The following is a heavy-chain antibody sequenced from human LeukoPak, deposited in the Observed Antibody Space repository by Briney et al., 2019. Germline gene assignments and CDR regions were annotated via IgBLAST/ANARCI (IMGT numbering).Heavy chain of an antibody. CDR1: GFTFSSYA. Sequence: PGGSLRLSCAASGFTFSSYAMSWVRQAPGKGLEWVSAISGSGGGTYYADSVKGRFTISRDNSKNTLYLQMNSLRAEDTAVYYCVRSYPGIAVAGPFDYWGQGTLVTVSS. V-gene: IGHV3-23*01. J-gene: IGHJ4*02. D-gene: IGHD6-19*01. CDR2: ISGSGGGT. CDR3: VRSYPGIAVAGPFDY.